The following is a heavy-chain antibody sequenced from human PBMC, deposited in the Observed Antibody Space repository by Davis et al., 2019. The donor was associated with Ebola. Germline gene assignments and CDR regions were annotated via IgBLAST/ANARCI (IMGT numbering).Heavy chain of an antibody. Sequence: PGGSLRLSCVASGFTFRRSWMNWVRQAPGQGLEWVASIKEDGSEKYHVHSVEGRFTISRDNAKNSLYLQMNSLRAEDTAVYYCANLEWVNPDYWGQGVVVTVSS. D-gene: IGHD3-3*01. V-gene: IGHV3-7*01. CDR1: GFTFRRSW. J-gene: IGHJ4*02. CDR2: IKEDGSEK. CDR3: ANLEWVNPDY.